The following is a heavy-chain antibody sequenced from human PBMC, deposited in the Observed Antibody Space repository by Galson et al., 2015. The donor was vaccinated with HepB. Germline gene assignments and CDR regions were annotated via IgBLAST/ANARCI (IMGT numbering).Heavy chain of an antibody. V-gene: IGHV1-2*06. Sequence: SVKVSCKASGYTFTGYYMHWVRQAPGQGLEWMGRINPNSGGTNYAQKFQGRVTMTRDTSISTAYMELSRLRSDDTAVYYCARGVRVATNTQFSRFDPWGQGTLVTVSS. CDR3: ARGVRVATNTQFSRFDP. CDR2: INPNSGGT. D-gene: IGHD5-12*01. J-gene: IGHJ5*02. CDR1: GYTFTGYY.